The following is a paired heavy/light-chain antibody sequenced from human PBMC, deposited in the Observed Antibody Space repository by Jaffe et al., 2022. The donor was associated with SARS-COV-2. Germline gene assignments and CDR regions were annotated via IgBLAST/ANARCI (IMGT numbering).Light chain of an antibody. CDR1: QSLVHSDGNTY. V-gene: IGKV2-24*01. Sequence: DIVMTQTPLSSPVTLGQPASISCRSSQSLVHSDGNTYLSWLQQRPGQPPRLLIYKISNQFSGVPDRFSGSGAGTDFTLKISRVEAEDVGVYYCMQSTQFPYTFGQGTKLEIK. CDR2: KIS. CDR3: MQSTQFPYT. J-gene: IGKJ2*01.
Heavy chain of an antibody. J-gene: IGHJ3*02. D-gene: IGHD3-10*01. CDR1: GFSFSGYW. V-gene: IGHV3-74*01. CDR3: VRGGSYYYGHFDI. CDR2: INSDESST. Sequence: EVQLVESGGDLAQPGGSLRLSCAASGFSFSGYWMHWVRQGPGKGLLWVSRINSDESSTAYADSVKGRFTISRDNAKNTLYLQMNSLRAEDTAVYYCVRGGSYYYGHFDIWGQGTMVAVSS.